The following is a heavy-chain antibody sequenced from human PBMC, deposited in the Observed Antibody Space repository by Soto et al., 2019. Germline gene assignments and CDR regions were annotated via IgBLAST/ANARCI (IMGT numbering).Heavy chain of an antibody. V-gene: IGHV1-69*01. J-gene: IGHJ6*02. CDR1: RGTFSSYA. D-gene: IGHD5-12*01. CDR3: ARGDLYRGTMDV. CDR2: IIPIFGRA. Sequence: QVQLVQSGAEVKKPGCSVKVSCKASRGTFSSYAISWVRQAPGQGLEWMGGIIPIFGRANYAQKFQGRVTITADESTSTAYMELSSLRSEDTAVYYCARGDLYRGTMDVWGQGTTVTVSS.